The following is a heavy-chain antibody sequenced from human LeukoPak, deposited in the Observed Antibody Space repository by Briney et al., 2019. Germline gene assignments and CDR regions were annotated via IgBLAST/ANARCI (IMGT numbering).Heavy chain of an antibody. CDR3: ARDPLSSGWYDEGGYFDY. J-gene: IGHJ4*02. CDR1: GFTFSSYG. CDR2: IWYDGSNK. D-gene: IGHD6-19*01. Sequence: GGSLRLSCAASGFTFSSYGMHWVRQAPGKGLEWVAVIWYDGSNKYYADSVKGRFTISRDNSKNTLYLQMNSLRAEDTAVYYCARDPLSSGWYDEGGYFDYWGQGTLVTVSS. V-gene: IGHV3-33*01.